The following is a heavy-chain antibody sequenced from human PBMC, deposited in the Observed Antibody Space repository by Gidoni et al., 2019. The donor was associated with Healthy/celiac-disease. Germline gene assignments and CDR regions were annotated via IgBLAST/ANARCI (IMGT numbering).Heavy chain of an antibody. CDR1: GYTFPSHG. CDR2: ISAYNGNT. D-gene: IGHD6-13*01. V-gene: IGHV1-18*01. CDR3: ARDLRRIAAASLSGEDY. Sequence: QAQLVQSGAEAKKPGASVKVSRKASGYTFPSHGISLVRQAPGQGIEWMGWISAYNGNTNHAQKLHGRVTMTTDTSTSTAYMELRRLRSDDTAVYYCARDLRRIAAASLSGEDYWGQGTLVAVSS. J-gene: IGHJ4*02.